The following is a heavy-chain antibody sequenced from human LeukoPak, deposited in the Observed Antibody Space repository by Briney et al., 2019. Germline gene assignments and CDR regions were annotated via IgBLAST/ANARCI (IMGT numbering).Heavy chain of an antibody. J-gene: IGHJ5*02. D-gene: IGHD2-8*01. CDR3: AREVGYCTNGVCYTKWFDP. CDR2: TIPIFGTP. Sequence: SVKVSCKASGGTFSNYAISWVRQAPGQGLEWMGGTIPIFGTPNYAQRFQGRVTIIADESTTTAYMELSSLRSDDTAVYYCAREVGYCTNGVCYTKWFDPWGQGTLVTVSS. CDR1: GGTFSNYA. V-gene: IGHV1-69*01.